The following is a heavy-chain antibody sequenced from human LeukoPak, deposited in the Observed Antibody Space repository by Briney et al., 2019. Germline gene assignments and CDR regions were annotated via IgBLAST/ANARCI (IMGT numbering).Heavy chain of an antibody. D-gene: IGHD3/OR15-3a*01. J-gene: IGHJ4*02. V-gene: IGHV4-59*11. CDR2: SYYSGTT. CDR1: GGSITSHS. Sequence: PSETLSLTCNVSGGSITSHSWNWIRQSPGKGLEWIGYSYYSGTTNYSPSLKSQVTISLDTSKNQISLKLTSVTAADTAVYYCAREWLTKEMDWGYWGQGTLVTVSS. CDR3: AREWLTKEMDWGY.